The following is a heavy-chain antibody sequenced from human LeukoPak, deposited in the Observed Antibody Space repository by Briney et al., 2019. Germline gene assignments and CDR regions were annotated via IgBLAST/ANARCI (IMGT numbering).Heavy chain of an antibody. V-gene: IGHV3-21*01. D-gene: IGHD3-10*01. CDR1: GFTFSSYS. J-gene: IGHJ4*02. CDR3: ARLQSRGLADY. Sequence: GGSLRLSCAASGFTFSSYSMYWVRQAPGKGLEWVSSISSSSDYIHYADSVKGRFTISRDNAKNSLYLQMNSLRVEDTAVYYCARLQSRGLADYWGQGTLVTVSS. CDR2: ISSSSDYI.